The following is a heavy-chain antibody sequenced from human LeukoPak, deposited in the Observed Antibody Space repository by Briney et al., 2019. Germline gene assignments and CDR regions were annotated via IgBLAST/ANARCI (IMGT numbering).Heavy chain of an antibody. J-gene: IGHJ4*02. CDR2: INSGGSGT. CDR1: GFAFSSYW. D-gene: IGHD7-27*01. V-gene: IGHV3-74*01. Sequence: GGSLRLSCAASGFAFSSYWMHWVRQTPGKGLGWVSRINSGGSGTSYADSVKGRFTISRDNAKDTLYLQMNSLRVEDTAVYYCASSLGPLTEYWGQGTLVTVSS. CDR3: ASSLGPLTEY.